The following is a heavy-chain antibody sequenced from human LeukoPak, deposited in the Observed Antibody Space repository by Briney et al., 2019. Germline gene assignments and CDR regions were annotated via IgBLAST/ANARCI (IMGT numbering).Heavy chain of an antibody. D-gene: IGHD1-20*01. Sequence: HPGRSLRLSCAASGFTFDDYAMHWVRQAPGKGLEWVSGINWNSGSIGYADSVKGRFTISRDNAKNSLYLQMNSLRAEDTALYYCAKDMGRYNWNYLDYWGQGTLVTVSS. CDR1: GFTFDDYA. CDR3: AKDMGRYNWNYLDY. J-gene: IGHJ4*02. V-gene: IGHV3-9*01. CDR2: INWNSGSI.